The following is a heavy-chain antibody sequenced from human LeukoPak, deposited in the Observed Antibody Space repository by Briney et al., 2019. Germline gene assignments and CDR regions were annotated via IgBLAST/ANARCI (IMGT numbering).Heavy chain of an antibody. CDR3: ARHLIVVAHYDY. CDR2: IYYSGST. D-gene: IGHD3-22*01. J-gene: IGHJ4*02. V-gene: IGHV4-39*01. Sequence: PSETLSLTCTVSGGSISSSSYYWGWIRQPPGTGLEWIGSIYYSGSTYYNPSLKSRVTMPVDTSKNQFSLKLSSVTAADTAVYYCARHLIVVAHYDYWGQGTLVTVSS. CDR1: GGSISSSSYY.